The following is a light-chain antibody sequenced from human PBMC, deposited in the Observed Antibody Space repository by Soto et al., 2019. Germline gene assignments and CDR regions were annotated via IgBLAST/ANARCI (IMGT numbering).Light chain of an antibody. CDR3: QQSYSTPPYT. Sequence: DLQMTQSPSSLSASVGDRVTITCRASQGVSGYLHWYQVKSGKAPKLLIYNAASLQSGVPSRFSGSGYGTGFTLTISSLQPEDFATYYCQQSYSTPPYTFGQGTKLEI. CDR2: NAA. V-gene: IGKV1-39*01. J-gene: IGKJ2*01. CDR1: QGVSGY.